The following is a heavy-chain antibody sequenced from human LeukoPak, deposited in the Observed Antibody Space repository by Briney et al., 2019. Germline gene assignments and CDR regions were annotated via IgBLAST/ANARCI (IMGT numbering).Heavy chain of an antibody. CDR3: ASINLWFGELLQYGMDV. Sequence: GRSLRLSCAASGFTFSSYGMHWVRQAPGKGLEWVAVIWYDGSNKYYADSVKGRFTISRDNAKNSLYLQMNSLRAEDTAVYYCASINLWFGELLQYGMDVWGQGTTVTVSS. CDR1: GFTFSSYG. CDR2: IWYDGSNK. D-gene: IGHD3-10*01. V-gene: IGHV3-33*03. J-gene: IGHJ6*02.